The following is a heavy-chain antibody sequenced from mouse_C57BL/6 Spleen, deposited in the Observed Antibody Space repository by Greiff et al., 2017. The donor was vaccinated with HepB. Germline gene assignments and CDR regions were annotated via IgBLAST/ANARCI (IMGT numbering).Heavy chain of an antibody. CDR2: ISSGGSYT. Sequence: EVQVVESGGDLVKPGGSLKLSCAASGFTFSSYGMSWVRQTPDKRLEWVATISSGGSYTYYPDSVKGRFTISRDNAKNTLYLQMSSLKSEDTAMYYCASLLDSWFAYWGQGTLVTVSA. CDR3: ASLLDSWFAY. D-gene: IGHD3-2*01. J-gene: IGHJ3*01. CDR1: GFTFSSYG. V-gene: IGHV5-6*01.